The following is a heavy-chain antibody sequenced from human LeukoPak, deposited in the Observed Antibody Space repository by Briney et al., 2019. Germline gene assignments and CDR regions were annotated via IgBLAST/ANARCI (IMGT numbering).Heavy chain of an antibody. CDR2: IRFDGNNK. CDR3: AKVELLWFGDQADAFDI. CDR1: GFTFSSYG. J-gene: IGHJ3*02. Sequence: PGGSLGLSCAASGFTFSSYGMHWVRQAPGKGLEWVAFIRFDGNNKYYADSVQGRFTISRDNSKNTLYLQMNSLRAEDTAVYYCAKVELLWFGDQADAFDIWGQGTMVTVSS. V-gene: IGHV3-30*02. D-gene: IGHD3-10*01.